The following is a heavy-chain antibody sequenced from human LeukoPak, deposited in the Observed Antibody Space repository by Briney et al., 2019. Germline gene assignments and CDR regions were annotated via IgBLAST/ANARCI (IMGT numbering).Heavy chain of an antibody. Sequence: GGSLRLSCAASGFTFDDYGMSWVRQAPGKGLEWVSGINWNGGSTGYADSVKGRFTISRDNAKNSLYLQMNSLRAEDTALYYCARDRQSSYVGSNDYWGQGTLVTVSS. CDR2: INWNGGST. CDR3: ARDRQSSYVGSNDY. D-gene: IGHD3-10*01. CDR1: GFTFDDYG. J-gene: IGHJ4*02. V-gene: IGHV3-20*04.